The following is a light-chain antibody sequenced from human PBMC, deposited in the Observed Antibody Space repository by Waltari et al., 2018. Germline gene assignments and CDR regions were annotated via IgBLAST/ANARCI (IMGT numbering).Light chain of an antibody. J-gene: IGKJ1*01. CDR2: GAS. Sequence: LSCRASQSVGRSLAWYQQKPGEAPRLLSYGASIRATGIPDRFSGGGSGTDFSLTISRLEPEDFAAYHCQHYVRLPVTFGQGTKVEIK. V-gene: IGKV3-20*01. CDR1: QSVGRS. CDR3: QHYVRLPVT.